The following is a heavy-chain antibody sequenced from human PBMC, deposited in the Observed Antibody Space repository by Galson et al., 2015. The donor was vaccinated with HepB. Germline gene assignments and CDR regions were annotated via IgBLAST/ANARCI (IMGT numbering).Heavy chain of an antibody. V-gene: IGHV1-2*06. J-gene: IGHJ4*02. Sequence: SVKVSCKASGYTFTGYYMHWVRQAPGQGLEWMGRINPNSGGTNYAQKFQGRVTMTRDTSISTAYMELSRLRSDDTAVYYCARDRYWQQLAFDYWGQGTLVTVSS. CDR2: INPNSGGT. D-gene: IGHD6-13*01. CDR3: ARDRYWQQLAFDY. CDR1: GYTFTGYY.